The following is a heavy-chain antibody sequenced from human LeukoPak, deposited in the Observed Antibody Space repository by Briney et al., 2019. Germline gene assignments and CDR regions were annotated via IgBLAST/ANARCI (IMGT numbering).Heavy chain of an antibody. CDR1: GGSISSYY. J-gene: IGHJ6*03. CDR2: IYSSGST. Sequence: PSETLSLTCTVSGGSISSYYWSWIRQPPGKGLEWNGYIYSSGSTNYNPSLKSRVTISVDTSKNQFSLKLSSVTAADTAVYYCARVGVTGELYPDYYYYMDVWGKGTTVTVSS. CDR3: ARVGVTGELYPDYYYYMDV. D-gene: IGHD1-20*01. V-gene: IGHV4-59*01.